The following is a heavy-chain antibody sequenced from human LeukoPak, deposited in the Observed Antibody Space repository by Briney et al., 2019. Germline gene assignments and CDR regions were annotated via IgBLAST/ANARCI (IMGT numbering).Heavy chain of an antibody. V-gene: IGHV1-2*06. Sequence: ASVKASCKASGYTFTGYYMHWVRQAPGQGLEWMGRINPNSGGTNYAQKFQGRVTMTRATSISTAYMELSRLRSDDTAVYYCASTSMIELSDAFDIWGQGTMVTVSS. CDR1: GYTFTGYY. J-gene: IGHJ3*02. CDR2: INPNSGGT. CDR3: ASTSMIELSDAFDI. D-gene: IGHD3-22*01.